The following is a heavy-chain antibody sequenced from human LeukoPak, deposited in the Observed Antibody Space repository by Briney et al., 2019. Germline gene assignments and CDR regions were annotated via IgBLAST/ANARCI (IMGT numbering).Heavy chain of an antibody. CDR1: GFSVSSTY. CDR3: ARARGSGWYFYFDS. Sequence: GGSLRLSCAVSGFSVSSTYLTWVRQAPGKRLDWVSVVYTGGSTYYADSVKGRFTISRDNSKNTLYLQMNNLRAEDTAVYYCARARGSGWYFYFDSWGQGALVTVSS. V-gene: IGHV3-53*01. CDR2: VYTGGST. J-gene: IGHJ4*02. D-gene: IGHD6-19*01.